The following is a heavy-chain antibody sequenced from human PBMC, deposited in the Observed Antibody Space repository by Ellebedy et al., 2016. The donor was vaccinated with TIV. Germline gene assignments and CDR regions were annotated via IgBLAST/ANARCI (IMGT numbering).Heavy chain of an antibody. CDR2: IHVESGVT. D-gene: IGHD2-15*01. CDR1: FYTFTDYG. V-gene: IGHV1-18*01. CDR3: ARDPHGSQDFDR. Sequence: AASVKVSCKSSFYTFTDYGVSWVRQAPGQGLQWMGYIHVESGVTDYAQIFRGRVTLTADKSTSTTYMELRTLTSDDTAVYYCARDPHGSQDFDRWGQGTLVTVSS. J-gene: IGHJ4*02.